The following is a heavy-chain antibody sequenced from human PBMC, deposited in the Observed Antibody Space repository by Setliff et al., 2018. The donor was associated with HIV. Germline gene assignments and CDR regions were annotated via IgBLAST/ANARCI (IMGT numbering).Heavy chain of an antibody. D-gene: IGHD6-13*01. CDR1: GYTFTSCF. V-gene: IGHV1-46*01. CDR2: INPSDGTT. Sequence: ASVKVSCKASGYTFTSCFMRWVRQAPGQGLEYMGIINPSDGTTDYTQKFQDRVTMTSDTSTSTVYMELRSLRSEDTAIYYCVKEYHTTATDTRVANYFDYWGQGTLVTVSS. J-gene: IGHJ4*02. CDR3: VKEYHTTATDTRVANYFDY.